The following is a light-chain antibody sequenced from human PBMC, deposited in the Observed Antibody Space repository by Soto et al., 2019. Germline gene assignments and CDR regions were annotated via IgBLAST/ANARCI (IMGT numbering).Light chain of an antibody. V-gene: IGKV1-5*03. CDR2: KAS. J-gene: IGKJ1*01. CDR1: QSISSW. Sequence: DIQMTQSPSTLSASVGDRVTITCRASQSISSWLAWYQQKPGKAPKLLIYKASSLESGVPSRFSGSGSGTEFTLTISSLQPDDLATYYCQQYNSFPTFGQGTKVDIK. CDR3: QQYNSFPT.